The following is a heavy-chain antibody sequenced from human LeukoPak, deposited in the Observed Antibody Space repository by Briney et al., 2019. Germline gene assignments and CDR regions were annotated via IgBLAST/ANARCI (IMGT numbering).Heavy chain of an antibody. Sequence: SVKVSCKASGVTFSSYSISSVRQAPGQGLEWMGGIIPIFGTANYAQKLQGRVTITTDESTSTAYMELSRLRSEDTAVYYCARGRKDDMFNGYRWYYYYYYMDVWGKGTTVTVSS. J-gene: IGHJ6*03. D-gene: IGHD3-9*01. CDR2: IIPIFGTA. V-gene: IGHV1-69*05. CDR1: GVTFSSYS. CDR3: ARGRKDDMFNGYRWYYYYYYMDV.